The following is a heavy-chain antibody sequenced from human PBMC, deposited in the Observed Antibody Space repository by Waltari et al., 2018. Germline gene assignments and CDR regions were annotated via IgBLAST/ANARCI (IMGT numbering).Heavy chain of an antibody. J-gene: IGHJ4*02. CDR1: GVAVDDYG. D-gene: IGHD6-19*01. Sequence: EVQLVESGGGVVRPGGCLGLSCAASGVAVDDYGMGWGRHDPGKGLEWVSGINWNGGSTGYADSVKGRFTISRDNAKNSLYLQMNSLRAEDTALYYCARDICVAHTGYSSACYFDYWGQGTLVTVSS. CDR2: INWNGGST. CDR3: ARDICVAHTGYSSACYFDY. V-gene: IGHV3-20*04.